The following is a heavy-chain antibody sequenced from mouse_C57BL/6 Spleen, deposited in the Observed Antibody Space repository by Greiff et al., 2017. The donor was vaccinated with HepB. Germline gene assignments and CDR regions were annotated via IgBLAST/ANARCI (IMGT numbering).Heavy chain of an antibody. CDR2: INPSNGGT. CDR3: ASQKLGRYYAMDY. D-gene: IGHD4-1*01. Sequence: QLQQPGTELVKPGASVKLSCKASGYTFTSYWMHWVKQRPGQGLEWIGNINPSNGGTNYNEKFKSKATLTVDKSSSTAYMQLSSLTSEDSAVYYCASQKLGRYYAMDYWGQGTSVTVSS. J-gene: IGHJ4*01. CDR1: GYTFTSYW. V-gene: IGHV1-53*01.